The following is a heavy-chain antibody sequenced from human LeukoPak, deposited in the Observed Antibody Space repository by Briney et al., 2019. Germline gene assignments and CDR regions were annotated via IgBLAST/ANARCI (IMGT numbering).Heavy chain of an antibody. V-gene: IGHV3-30*19. J-gene: IGHJ4*02. CDR3: AVGYCSGGSCYFVY. D-gene: IGHD2-15*01. CDR1: GFTFSSYG. CDR2: ISYDGSNK. Sequence: GGSLRLSCAASGFTFSSYGMHWVRQAPGKGLEWVAVISYDGSNKYYADSVKGRFTISRDNSKNTLYLQMNSLRAEDTAVYYCAVGYCSGGSCYFVYWGQGTLVTVSS.